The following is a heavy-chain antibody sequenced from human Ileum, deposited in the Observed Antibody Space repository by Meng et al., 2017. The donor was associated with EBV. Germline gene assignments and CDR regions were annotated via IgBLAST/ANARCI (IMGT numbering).Heavy chain of an antibody. CDR3: AKNGEKYFEY. V-gene: IGHV4-4*02. CDR1: GGSISVINW. Sequence: QGQLEEAGPGLVNPSGTLSLTCAVSGGSISVINWWSWVRQSPEKGLEWIGEMSDSGITHYNPSLKSRVTISADKSNNQFSLKLTSVTSADTAVYFCAKNGEKYFEYWGQGTLVTVFS. CDR2: MSDSGIT. J-gene: IGHJ4*02.